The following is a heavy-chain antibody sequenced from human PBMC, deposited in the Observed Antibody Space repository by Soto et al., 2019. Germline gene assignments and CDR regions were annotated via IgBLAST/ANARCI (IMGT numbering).Heavy chain of an antibody. J-gene: IGHJ5*02. D-gene: IGHD3-10*01. CDR2: INHSGST. CDR3: ARVVRPNWFDP. CDR1: GGCFSGYY. V-gene: IGHV4-34*01. Sequence: XATLSLTCAVYGGCFSGYYWSWIRQPPGKGLEWIGEINHSGSTNYNPSLKSRVTISVDTSKNQFSLKLSSVTAADTAVYYCARVVRPNWFDPWGQGTLVTVSS.